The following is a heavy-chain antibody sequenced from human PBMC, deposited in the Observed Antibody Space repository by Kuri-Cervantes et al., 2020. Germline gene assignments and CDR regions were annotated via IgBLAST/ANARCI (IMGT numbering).Heavy chain of an antibody. Sequence: GESLKISCAASGFTFDDYVMHRVRQVPGKGLEWVSYISSSSSTIYYADSVKGRFTISRDNSKNTLYLQMNSLRAEDTAVYYCAKVDCSSTSCQAMDVWGKGTTVTVSS. D-gene: IGHD2-2*01. J-gene: IGHJ6*03. CDR2: ISSSSSTI. CDR1: GFTFDDYV. V-gene: IGHV3-48*01. CDR3: AKVDCSSTSCQAMDV.